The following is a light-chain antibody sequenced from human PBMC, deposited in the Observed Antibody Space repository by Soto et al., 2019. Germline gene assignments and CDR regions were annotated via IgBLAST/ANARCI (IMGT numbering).Light chain of an antibody. Sequence: EIVMTQSPATLSVSPGERATLSCRASQSVSSNLAWYQHKPDQAPRLLIYGASTRATGIPARFSGSGSGTDFTLTISDVEPEDFAVYYCQQYNNWPQTFGQGTKVDI. J-gene: IGKJ1*01. CDR2: GAS. V-gene: IGKV3-15*01. CDR3: QQYNNWPQT. CDR1: QSVSSN.